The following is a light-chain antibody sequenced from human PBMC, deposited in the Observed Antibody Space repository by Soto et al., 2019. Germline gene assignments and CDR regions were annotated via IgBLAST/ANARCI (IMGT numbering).Light chain of an antibody. CDR2: AAS. CDR3: LQHNSYPQT. V-gene: IGKV1-17*01. CDR1: QGIRDA. Sequence: DIQMTQSPSSLSASVGDRVTITCRASQGIRDALGWYQQKPGNAPKRLIYAASSLQSGVPSRFSGSGSGTEFTLTISSLQPEDFAMYYCLQHNSYPQTFGQGTKVEIK. J-gene: IGKJ1*01.